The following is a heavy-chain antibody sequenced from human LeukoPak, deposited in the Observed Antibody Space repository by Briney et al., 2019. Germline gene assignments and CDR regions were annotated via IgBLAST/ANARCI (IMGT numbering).Heavy chain of an antibody. CDR2: IYHSGST. CDR1: GYSISSGYY. D-gene: IGHD3-3*01. V-gene: IGHV4-38-2*01. CDR3: ARLLTIFGVVIH. J-gene: IGHJ4*02. Sequence: SETLSLTCAVSGYSISSGYYWGWIRQPPGKGLEWIGSIYHSGSTYYNPSLKSRVTISVDTSKNQFSLKLSSVTAADTAVYYCARLLTIFGVVIHWGQGTLVTVSP.